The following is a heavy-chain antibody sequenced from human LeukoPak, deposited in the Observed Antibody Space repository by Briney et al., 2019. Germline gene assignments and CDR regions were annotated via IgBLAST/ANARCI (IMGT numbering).Heavy chain of an antibody. V-gene: IGHV3-23*01. J-gene: IGHJ5*02. CDR2: ISANGINT. D-gene: IGHD3-16*02. Sequence: GGSLRLSCAAARFSLSSHAMSCVRQAPGKGLEWVSTISANGINTYYADSVKGRFTVSRDNSRNTLYLQMNSLRAEDTAVYYCSKNPYTDGSHWFDPWGQGTLVTVSS. CDR3: SKNPYTDGSHWFDP. CDR1: RFSLSSHA.